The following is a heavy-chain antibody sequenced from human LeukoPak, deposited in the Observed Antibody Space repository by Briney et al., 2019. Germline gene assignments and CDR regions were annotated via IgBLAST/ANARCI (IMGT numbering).Heavy chain of an antibody. D-gene: IGHD5-12*01. V-gene: IGHV3-15*01. Sequence: GGSLRLSCAASGFTFSNAWMSWVRQAPGKGLEWVGRIKRKTDGGTTDYAAPVKGRFTISGDDSKNTLYLQMNSLKTEDTAVYYCTTGYSGYDFWGQGTLVTVSS. J-gene: IGHJ4*02. CDR1: GFTFSNAW. CDR2: IKRKTDGGTT. CDR3: TTGYSGYDF.